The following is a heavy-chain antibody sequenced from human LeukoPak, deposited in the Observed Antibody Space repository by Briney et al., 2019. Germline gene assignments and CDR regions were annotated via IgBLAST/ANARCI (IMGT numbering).Heavy chain of an antibody. D-gene: IGHD4-17*01. CDR1: GFTFSSYA. CDR3: AKPNGYGDPEYLQH. CDR2: ISGGGGSA. V-gene: IGHV3-23*01. J-gene: IGHJ1*01. Sequence: GGSLRLSCAASGFTFSSYAMSWVRQAPGKGREWVSAISGGGGSAYYADSVKGRFTISRDNSTNTLYLQMSSLRAEHTAVYYCAKPNGYGDPEYLQHWGQGTLVTVSS.